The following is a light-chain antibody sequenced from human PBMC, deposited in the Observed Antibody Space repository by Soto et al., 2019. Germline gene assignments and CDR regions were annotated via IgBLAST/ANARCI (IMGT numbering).Light chain of an antibody. J-gene: IGKJ2*01. V-gene: IGKV3-15*01. CDR3: QQYNNWPPYT. CDR1: QSVRSN. Sequence: EIVMTQSPVTLSVSPGERATLSCRASQSVRSNLAWYQQKPGQAPRLLTYDTSTRATGIPARFSGSGTGTEFTLTISSLQSEDFAVYYCQQYNNWPPYTFGQGTKLEIK. CDR2: DTS.